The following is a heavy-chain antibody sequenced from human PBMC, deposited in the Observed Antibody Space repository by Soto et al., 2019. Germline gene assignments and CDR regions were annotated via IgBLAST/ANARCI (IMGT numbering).Heavy chain of an antibody. J-gene: IGHJ4*02. Sequence: EVQLVESGGGLVLPGGSLRLSCEASGVIVSSNYMSWVRQAPGKGLEWVSLIYSGGSTSYADSVKGRFTISRDNSKNTLCLQMNNLRAEDTAVYYCAGGNTVLERDWGQGTLVTVSS. CDR3: AGGNTVLERD. V-gene: IGHV3-66*01. CDR1: GVIVSSNY. CDR2: IYSGGST. D-gene: IGHD1-1*01.